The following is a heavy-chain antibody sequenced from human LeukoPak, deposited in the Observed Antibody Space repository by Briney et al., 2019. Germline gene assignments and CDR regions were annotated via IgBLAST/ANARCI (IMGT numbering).Heavy chain of an antibody. D-gene: IGHD3-22*01. CDR1: GYTFTSYG. V-gene: IGHV1-18*01. Sequence: GASVKVSCKASGYTFTSYGISWVRQAPGQGLEWMGWISAYNGNTNYAQKLQGRVTMTTDTSTSTAYMELRSLRSDDTAVYYCAREATYYYDSRCYYSSPFDYWGQGTLVTVSS. CDR3: AREATYYYDSRCYYSSPFDY. J-gene: IGHJ4*02. CDR2: ISAYNGNT.